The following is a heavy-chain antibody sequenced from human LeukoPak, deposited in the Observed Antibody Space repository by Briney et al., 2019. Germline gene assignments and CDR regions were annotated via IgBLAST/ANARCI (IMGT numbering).Heavy chain of an antibody. D-gene: IGHD3-10*01. CDR2: IIPIFGTA. CDR3: ARTQGQLWGSGSYYLY. CDR1: GGTFSSYA. V-gene: IGHV1-69*05. Sequence: ASVKVSCKASGGTFSSYAISWVRQAPGQGLEWMGGIIPIFGTANYAQKFQGRVTMTRDTSTSTVYMELSSLRSEDTAVYYCARTQGQLWGSGSYYLYWGQGTLVTVSS. J-gene: IGHJ4*02.